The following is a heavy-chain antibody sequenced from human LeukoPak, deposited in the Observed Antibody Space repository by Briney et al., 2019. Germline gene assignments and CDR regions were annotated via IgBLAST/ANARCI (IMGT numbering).Heavy chain of an antibody. J-gene: IGHJ4*02. CDR3: AKDFGSGSYYENFDH. CDR2: ISWNSGSI. Sequence: GGSLRLSCAASGFTFDDYAMHWVRQAPGKGLEWVSGISWNSGSIGYADSVKGRFTISRDNAKNSLYLQMNSLRAEDTALYYCAKDFGSGSYYENFDHWGQGTLVTVSS. V-gene: IGHV3-9*01. CDR1: GFTFDDYA. D-gene: IGHD1-26*01.